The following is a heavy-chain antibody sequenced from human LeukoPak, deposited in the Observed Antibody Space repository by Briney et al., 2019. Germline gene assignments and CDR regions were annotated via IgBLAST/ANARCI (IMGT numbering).Heavy chain of an antibody. CDR2: ISSSSSYI. Sequence: GGSLRLSCAASGFTFSRHNMNWVRQAPGKGLEWVSSISSSSSYIYYADSVKGRFTISRDNARNSLYLQMNSLRAEDTAVYYCVRGKANYGSGSDVWGKGTTVTVSS. CDR3: VRGKANYGSGSDV. V-gene: IGHV3-21*01. CDR1: GFTFSRHN. D-gene: IGHD3-10*01. J-gene: IGHJ6*04.